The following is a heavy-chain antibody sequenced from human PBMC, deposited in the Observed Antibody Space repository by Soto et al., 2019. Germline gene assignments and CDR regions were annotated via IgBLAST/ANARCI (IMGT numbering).Heavy chain of an antibody. CDR2: IFHSGNA. CDR3: ARAHAPTLPFDY. CDR1: GGSIRNVY. Sequence: SETLSLTCTVSGGSIRNVYWSWIRQAPGKGLEWIGFIFHSGNAKYNPSLKSRVTISVDTSENQFSLSLDSVTAADTAVYFCARAHAPTLPFDYWGQGTLVT. D-gene: IGHD2-15*01. J-gene: IGHJ4*01. V-gene: IGHV4-59*01.